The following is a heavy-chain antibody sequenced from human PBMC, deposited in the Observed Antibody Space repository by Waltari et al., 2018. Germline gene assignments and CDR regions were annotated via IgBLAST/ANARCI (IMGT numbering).Heavy chain of an antibody. CDR1: GGSISSYY. V-gene: IGHV4-59*01. D-gene: IGHD4-17*01. CDR2: IYYSGST. CDR3: ARDPGGDYGDYGGWFDP. J-gene: IGHJ5*02. Sequence: QVQLQESGPGLVKPSETLSLTCTVSGGSISSYYWSWIRQPPGKGLEWIGYIYYSGSTNYNPSLKSRVTISVDTSKNQFSLKLSSVTAADTAVYYCARDPGGDYGDYGGWFDPWGQGTLVTVSS.